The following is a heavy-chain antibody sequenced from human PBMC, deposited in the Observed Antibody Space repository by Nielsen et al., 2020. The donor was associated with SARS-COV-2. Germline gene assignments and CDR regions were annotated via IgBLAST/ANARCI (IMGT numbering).Heavy chain of an antibody. D-gene: IGHD3-22*01. CDR2: ISSSSSYI. Sequence: GESLKISCAASGFTFSSYSMNWVRQAPGKGLEWVSSISSSSSYIYYADSVKGRFTISRDNAKNSLYLQMNSLRAEDTAVYYCARDPHSSPSWGQGTLVTVSS. J-gene: IGHJ4*02. CDR3: ARDPHSSPS. V-gene: IGHV3-21*01. CDR1: GFTFSSYS.